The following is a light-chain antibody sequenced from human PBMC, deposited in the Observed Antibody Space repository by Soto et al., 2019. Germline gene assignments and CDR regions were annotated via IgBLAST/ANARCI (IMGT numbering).Light chain of an antibody. V-gene: IGLV2-14*03. Sequence: QSVLTQPASVSGSPGQSITISCTGTSSDVGGYNYASWYQQHPGKAPKFMIYDVSSRPSGVSNRFSGSKSGNTASLTISGLQAEDEADYYCSSYTSSSTSFGNGTKVTVL. CDR3: SSYTSSSTS. CDR2: DVS. CDR1: SSDVGGYNY. J-gene: IGLJ1*01.